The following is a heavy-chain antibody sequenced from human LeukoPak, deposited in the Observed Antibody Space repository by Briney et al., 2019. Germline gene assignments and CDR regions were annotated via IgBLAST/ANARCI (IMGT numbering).Heavy chain of an antibody. CDR2: ISSSSSYI. CDR3: ASPRYCSGGSCLGDAFDI. V-gene: IGHV3-21*01. D-gene: IGHD2-15*01. CDR1: GFTFSSYS. Sequence: GGSLRLSCTVSGFTFSSYSMNWVRQAPGKGLEWVSSISSSSSYIYYADSVKGRFTISRDNAKNSLYLQMNSLRAEDTAVYYCASPRYCSGGSCLGDAFDIWGQGTMVTVSS. J-gene: IGHJ3*02.